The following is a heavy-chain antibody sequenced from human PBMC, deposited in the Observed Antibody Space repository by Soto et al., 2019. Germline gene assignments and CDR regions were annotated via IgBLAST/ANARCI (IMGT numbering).Heavy chain of an antibody. CDR3: ARNGVDIVATITRDYYGMDV. CDR1: GGTFSSYA. D-gene: IGHD5-12*01. V-gene: IGHV1-69*13. J-gene: IGHJ6*02. CDR2: IIPIFGTA. Sequence: ASVKVSCKASGGTFSSYAISWVRQAPGQGLEWMGGIIPIFGTANYAQKFQGRVTITADESTSTAYMELSSLRSEDTAVYYCARNGVDIVATITRDYYGMDVWGQGTTVTGSS.